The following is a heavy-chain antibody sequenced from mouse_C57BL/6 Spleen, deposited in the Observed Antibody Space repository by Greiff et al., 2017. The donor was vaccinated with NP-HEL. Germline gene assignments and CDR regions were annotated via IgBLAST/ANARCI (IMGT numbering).Heavy chain of an antibody. Sequence: QVQLKQSGAELVKPGASVKMSCKASGYTFTSYWITWVKQRPGQGLEWIGDIYPGSGSTNYNEKFKSKATLTVDTSSSTAYMQLSSLTSEDSAVYYCARDGYAYYYAMDYWGQGTSVTVSS. V-gene: IGHV1-55*01. J-gene: IGHJ4*01. CDR1: GYTFTSYW. D-gene: IGHD2-2*01. CDR3: ARDGYAYYYAMDY. CDR2: IYPGSGST.